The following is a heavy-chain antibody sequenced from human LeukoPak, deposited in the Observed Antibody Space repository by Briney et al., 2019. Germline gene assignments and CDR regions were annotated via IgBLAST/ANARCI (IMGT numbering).Heavy chain of an antibody. Sequence: SLPLSSAASGLAFSYYYMSWIRPAPGKGLGWVSYLSSAASTIYYADSVKGRFTISRDNAKNTLDLQMNSLRGEDTAVYYCASALTGTMDYWGQGTLVTVSS. V-gene: IGHV3-11*04. CDR1: GLAFSYYY. D-gene: IGHD1-7*01. J-gene: IGHJ4*02. CDR2: LSSAASTI. CDR3: ASALTGTMDY.